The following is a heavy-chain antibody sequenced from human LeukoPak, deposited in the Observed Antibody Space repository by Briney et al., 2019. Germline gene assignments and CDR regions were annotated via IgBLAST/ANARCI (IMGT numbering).Heavy chain of an antibody. Sequence: SGPTLVNPTQTLTLTCTFSGFSLSANGVGAGWIRQPPGKALEWLALIYWDDDKRYSPSLKSRLTITKDTSKNQVVLTMTNMDPVDTATYYCAHRRSILQAFDIWGQGTMVTVSS. V-gene: IGHV2-5*02. J-gene: IGHJ3*02. CDR1: GFSLSANGVG. D-gene: IGHD3-9*01. CDR3: AHRRSILQAFDI. CDR2: IYWDDDK.